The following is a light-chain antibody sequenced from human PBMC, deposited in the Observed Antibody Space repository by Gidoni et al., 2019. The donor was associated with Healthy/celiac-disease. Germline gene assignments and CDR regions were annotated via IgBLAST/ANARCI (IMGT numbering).Light chain of an antibody. Sequence: EIKLPQSPSFLSAPVGDRVTITCRASQGISSYLAWYQQKPGKAPKLLIYAASTLQSGVPSRFSGSGSGTEFTLTISSLQPEDFATYYCQQLNSYPGAFGQGTKVEIK. V-gene: IGKV1-9*01. CDR1: QGISSY. CDR3: QQLNSYPGA. CDR2: AAS. J-gene: IGKJ1*01.